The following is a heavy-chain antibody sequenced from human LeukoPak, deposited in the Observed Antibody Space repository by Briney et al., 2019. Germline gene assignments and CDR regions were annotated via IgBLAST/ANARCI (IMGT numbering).Heavy chain of an antibody. CDR2: INAGVGNT. D-gene: IGHD1-26*01. V-gene: IGHV1-3*01. J-gene: IGHJ4*02. Sequence: ASVKVSCKASGYTFSSYAMHWVRQAPGQSLEWMGWINAGVGNTKYSQKFQGRITITRDTSATTAYMELSSLRSEDTAVYFCARDYSGSHGDYWGQGTLVTVSS. CDR1: GYTFSSYA. CDR3: ARDYSGSHGDY.